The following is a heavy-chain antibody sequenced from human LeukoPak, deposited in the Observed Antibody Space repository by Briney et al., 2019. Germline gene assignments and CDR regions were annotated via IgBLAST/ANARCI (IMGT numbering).Heavy chain of an antibody. V-gene: IGHV3-74*01. CDR1: GFTFSSYA. Sequence: GGSLRLSCAASGFTFSSYAMSWVRQAPGKGLVWVSLIKNDGRSTTYADSVKGRFTISRDDAKNTLFLQMNSLRDEDTAVYYCTRDLNYNMDVWGQGTTVTVSS. CDR2: IKNDGRST. CDR3: TRDLNYNMDV. J-gene: IGHJ6*02.